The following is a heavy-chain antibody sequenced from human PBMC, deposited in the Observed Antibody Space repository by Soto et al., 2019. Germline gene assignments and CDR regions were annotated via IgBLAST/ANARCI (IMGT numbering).Heavy chain of an antibody. V-gene: IGHV5-10-1*01. CDR3: AGHDVESVGATIYYYYYGMDV. CDR2: IDPSDSYT. J-gene: IGHJ6*02. Sequence: PGESLKISCKGSGYSFTSYWISWVRQMPGKGLEWMGRIDPSDSYTNYSPSFQGHVTISADKSISTAYLQWSSLKASDTAMYYCAGHDVESVGATIYYYYYGMDVWGQGTTVTVSS. D-gene: IGHD1-26*01. CDR1: GYSFTSYW.